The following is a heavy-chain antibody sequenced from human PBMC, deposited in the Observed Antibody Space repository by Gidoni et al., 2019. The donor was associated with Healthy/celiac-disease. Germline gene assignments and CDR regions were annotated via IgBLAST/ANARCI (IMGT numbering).Heavy chain of an antibody. D-gene: IGHD3-22*01. J-gene: IGHJ4*02. V-gene: IGHV3-15*01. Sequence: EVQLVESGGGLVKPGGSRRLTCAASGFTFSNAWMSWVRQAPGKGLEWVGRIKSKTDGRTTDYAAPVKGRFTISRNDSKNTLYLQMNSLKTEDTAVYYCTTDGGEGYYDSSGYYYWGQGTLVTVSS. CDR2: IKSKTDGRTT. CDR1: GFTFSNAW. CDR3: TTDGGEGYYDSSGYYY.